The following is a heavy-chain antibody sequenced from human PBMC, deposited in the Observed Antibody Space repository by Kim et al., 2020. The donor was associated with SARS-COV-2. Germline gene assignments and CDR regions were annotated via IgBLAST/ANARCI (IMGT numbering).Heavy chain of an antibody. CDR2: ISYDGSNK. CDR1: GFTFSSYG. V-gene: IGHV3-30*18. J-gene: IGHJ5*02. CDR3: AKDHYSSSWFDP. D-gene: IGHD6-6*01. Sequence: GGSLRLSCAASGFTFSSYGMHWVRQAPGKGLEWVAVISYDGSNKYYADSVKGRFTISRDNSKNTLYLQMNSLRAEDTAVYYCAKDHYSSSWFDPWGQGTLVTVSS.